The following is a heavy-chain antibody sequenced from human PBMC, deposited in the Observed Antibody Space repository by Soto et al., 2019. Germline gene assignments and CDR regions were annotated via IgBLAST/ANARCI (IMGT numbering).Heavy chain of an antibody. V-gene: IGHV3-30-3*01. CDR2: ISYDGSNK. J-gene: IGHJ4*02. CDR3: AREPRYSSGWYYFDY. CDR1: GFTFSSYA. Sequence: QVQLVESGGGVVQPGRCLRLSCAASGFTFSSYAMHWVRQAPGKGLEWVAVISYDGSNKYYADSVKGRFTISRDNSKNTLYLQMNSLRAEDTAVYYCAREPRYSSGWYYFDYWGQGTLVTVSS. D-gene: IGHD6-19*01.